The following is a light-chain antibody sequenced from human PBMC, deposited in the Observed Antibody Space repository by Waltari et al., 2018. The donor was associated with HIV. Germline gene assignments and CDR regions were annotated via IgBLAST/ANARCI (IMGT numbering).Light chain of an antibody. Sequence: SYVLTQTPSVSVAPGQTATLTCEGSDIGTRSVHWYRQKPGQAPVLVIYYDGERPSGIAERFSGSNSGNTATLTISRVGVGDEADYYCQVWDANTDVVFGTGTKLTVL. J-gene: IGLJ2*01. CDR3: QVWDANTDVV. CDR2: YDG. V-gene: IGLV3-21*04. CDR1: DIGTRS.